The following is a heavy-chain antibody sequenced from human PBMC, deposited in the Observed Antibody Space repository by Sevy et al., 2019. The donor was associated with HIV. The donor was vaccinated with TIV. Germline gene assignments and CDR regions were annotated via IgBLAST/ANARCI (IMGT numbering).Heavy chain of an antibody. CDR1: GGTFSSYA. V-gene: IGHV1-69*13. CDR3: ARDRDGWSDDAFDI. J-gene: IGHJ3*02. CDR2: IIPIFGTA. Sequence: ASVKVSCKASGGTFSSYAISWVRQAPGQGLEWMGGIIPIFGTANYAQKFQGRVRITADESTSTAYMELSSLRSEDTAVYYCARDRDGWSDDAFDIWGQGTMVTVSS. D-gene: IGHD6-19*01.